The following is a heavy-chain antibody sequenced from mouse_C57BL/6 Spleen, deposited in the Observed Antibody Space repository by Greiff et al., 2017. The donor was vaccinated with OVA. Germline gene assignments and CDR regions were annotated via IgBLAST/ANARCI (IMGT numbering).Heavy chain of an antibody. Sequence: VQLQQSGAELARPGASVKLSCKASGYTFTSYGISWVKQRTGQGLEWIGEIYPRSGNTYYNEKFKGKATLTADKSSSTAYMELRSLTSEDSAVYFCAREGGTTVVASGDFDYWGQGTTLTVSS. CDR3: AREGGTTVVASGDFDY. CDR2: IYPRSGNT. CDR1: GYTFTSYG. V-gene: IGHV1-81*01. J-gene: IGHJ2*01. D-gene: IGHD1-1*01.